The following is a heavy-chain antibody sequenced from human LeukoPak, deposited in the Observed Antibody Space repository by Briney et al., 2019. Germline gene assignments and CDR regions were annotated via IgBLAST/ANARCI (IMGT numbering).Heavy chain of an antibody. V-gene: IGHV3-11*01. Sequence: PGGSLRLSCAASGFTFSDYYMSWIRQAPGEGLEWVSYISSSGSTIYYADSVKGRFTISRDNAKNSLYLQMNSLRAEDTAVYYCARVGPRKGALLSPLDYWGQGTLVTVSS. CDR2: ISSSGSTI. D-gene: IGHD1-14*01. CDR1: GFTFSDYY. CDR3: ARVGPRKGALLSPLDY. J-gene: IGHJ4*02.